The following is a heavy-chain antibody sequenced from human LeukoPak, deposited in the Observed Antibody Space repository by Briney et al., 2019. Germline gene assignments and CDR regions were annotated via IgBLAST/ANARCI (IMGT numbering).Heavy chain of an antibody. V-gene: IGHV5-51*01. J-gene: IGHJ3*02. CDR1: GYSFTTYW. Sequence: GESLKISCKGSGYSFTTYWIGWARQMPGKGLEWMGIIYPGDSDTRYSPSFQGQVTISADKSISTAYLQWSSLKAADTAMYYCARTYGSGTYYNRVGAFDIWGQGTMVTVSS. CDR3: ARTYGSGTYYNRVGAFDI. D-gene: IGHD3-10*01. CDR2: IYPGDSDT.